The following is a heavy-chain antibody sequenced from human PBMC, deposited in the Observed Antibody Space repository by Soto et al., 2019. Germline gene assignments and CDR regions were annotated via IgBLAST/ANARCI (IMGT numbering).Heavy chain of an antibody. CDR2: INAGNGNT. J-gene: IGHJ3*02. CDR3: ASKGGGYCSGGSCYSNDAFDI. CDR1: GYTFTSYA. D-gene: IGHD2-15*01. V-gene: IGHV1-3*01. Sequence: ASVKVSCKASGYTFTSYAMHWVRQAPGQRLEWMGWINAGNGNTKYSQKFQGRVTITRDTSASTAYMELSSLRSEDTAVYYCASKGGGYCSGGSCYSNDAFDIWGQGTMVTVSS.